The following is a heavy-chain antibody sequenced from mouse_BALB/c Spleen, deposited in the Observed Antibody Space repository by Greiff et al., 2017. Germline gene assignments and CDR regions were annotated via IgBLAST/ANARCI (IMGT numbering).Heavy chain of an antibody. CDR2: ISYSGST. D-gene: IGHD2-2*01. Sequence: EVKLMESGPSLVKPSQTLSLTCSVTGDSITSGYWNWIRKFPGNKLEYMGYISYSGSTYYNPSLKSRISITRDTSKNQYYLQLNSVTTEDTATYYCARNGYDGYYYAMDYWGQGTSVTVSS. CDR3: ARNGYDGYYYAMDY. CDR1: GDSITSGY. V-gene: IGHV3-8*02. J-gene: IGHJ4*01.